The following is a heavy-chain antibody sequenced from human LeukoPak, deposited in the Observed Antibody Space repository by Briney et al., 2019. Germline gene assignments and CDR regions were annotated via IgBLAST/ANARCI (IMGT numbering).Heavy chain of an antibody. D-gene: IGHD4-23*01. J-gene: IGHJ4*02. CDR1: GFTFGDYA. Sequence: GGSLRLSCTASGFTFGDYAMSWFRQAPGKGLEWVGFIRSKAYGGTTEYAASVKGRFTISRDDSKSIAYLQMNSLKTEDTAVYYCTRDRPGGNPAHWGQGTLVTVSS. V-gene: IGHV3-49*03. CDR3: TRDRPGGNPAH. CDR2: IRSKAYGGTT.